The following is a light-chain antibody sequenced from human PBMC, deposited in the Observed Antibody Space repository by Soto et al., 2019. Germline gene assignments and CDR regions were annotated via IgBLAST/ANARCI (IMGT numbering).Light chain of an antibody. CDR1: QSISSTF. Sequence: EIVLTQSPGTLSLSPGEGATLSCRASQSISSTFLAWYQHKPGQAPRVLIYGASRRAAGIPDRFSGSGSGTDFTLTISRREPEDFAVYYCQQYESSWTFGQGTKVEVK. J-gene: IGKJ1*01. V-gene: IGKV3-20*01. CDR2: GAS. CDR3: QQYESSWT.